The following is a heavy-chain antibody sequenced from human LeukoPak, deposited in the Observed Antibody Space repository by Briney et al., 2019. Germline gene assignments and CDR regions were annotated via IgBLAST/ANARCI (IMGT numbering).Heavy chain of an antibody. V-gene: IGHV3-48*03. CDR2: ISSSGSTI. CDR1: GFTFSSYE. D-gene: IGHD4-17*01. Sequence: PGGSLRLSCAASGFTFSSYEMNWVRQAPGKGLEWVSYISSSGSTIYYADSVKGRFTIPRDNAENSLYLQMNSLRAEDTAVYYCARVLRHGDYADAFDIWGQGTMVTVSS. J-gene: IGHJ3*02. CDR3: ARVLRHGDYADAFDI.